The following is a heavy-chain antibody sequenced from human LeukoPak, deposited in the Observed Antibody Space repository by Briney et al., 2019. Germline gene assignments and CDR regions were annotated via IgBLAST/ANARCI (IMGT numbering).Heavy chain of an antibody. D-gene: IGHD4-17*01. J-gene: IGHJ4*02. CDR1: GYTFSTYA. V-gene: IGHV3-23*01. Sequence: GGSLRPSCAASGYTFSTYAMNWIRQAPGRGLEWVSTLSGNGGSTYYADSVKGRFTISRDNSKNTLYLQMNSLKGEDTAVYYCAKSRRLYGDFIDYWGQGTLVTVSS. CDR2: LSGNGGST. CDR3: AKSRRLYGDFIDY.